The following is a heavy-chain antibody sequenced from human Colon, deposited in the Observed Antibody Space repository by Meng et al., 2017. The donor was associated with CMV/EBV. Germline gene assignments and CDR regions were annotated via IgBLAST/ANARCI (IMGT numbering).Heavy chain of an antibody. CDR3: TRASEGRRGVHP. CDR1: GDSISSNNW. Sequence: CAVSGDSISSNNWWSWVRQPPGKGLEWIGEIYHTGNTNYNPSLKSRVTISVDKSDNHFSVKLSSVTAADTAVYYCTRASEGRRGVHPWGQGTLVTVSS. D-gene: IGHD1-14*01. CDR2: IYHTGNT. J-gene: IGHJ5*02. V-gene: IGHV4-4*02.